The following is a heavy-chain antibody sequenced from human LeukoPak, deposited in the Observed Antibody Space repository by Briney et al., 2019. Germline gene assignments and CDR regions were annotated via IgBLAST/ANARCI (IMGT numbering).Heavy chain of an antibody. V-gene: IGHV1-2*02. D-gene: IGHD3-10*01. CDR2: INPNSGGT. J-gene: IGHJ5*02. CDR3: ARDYHPLTMVRGILLEGYWFDP. CDR1: GYTFTGYY. Sequence: GASVKVSCKASGYTFTGYYMQWVRQAPGQGLEWMGWINPNSGGTNYAQKYQGRVTMTGDTSISTAYMELSRLRSDDTAVYYCARDYHPLTMVRGILLEGYWFDPWGQGTLVTVSS.